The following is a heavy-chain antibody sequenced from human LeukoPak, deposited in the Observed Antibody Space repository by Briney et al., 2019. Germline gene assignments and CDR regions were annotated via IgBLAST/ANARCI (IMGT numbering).Heavy chain of an antibody. D-gene: IGHD2-21*02. V-gene: IGHV5-10-1*01. Sequence: GESLRISCKGSGYSFPTYWISWVRQMPGKGLEWMGRIAPSDSYTYYSPSFQGHVTISADKSINTAYLQWTSLRASDTAMYYCARRLASCGGDCYSFDYWGQGTLVTVSS. CDR2: IAPSDSYT. J-gene: IGHJ4*02. CDR3: ARRLASCGGDCYSFDY. CDR1: GYSFPTYW.